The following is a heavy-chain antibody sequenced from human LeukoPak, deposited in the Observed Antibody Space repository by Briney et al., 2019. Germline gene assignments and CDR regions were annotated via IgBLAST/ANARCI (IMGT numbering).Heavy chain of an antibody. D-gene: IGHD2-2*01. J-gene: IGHJ4*02. CDR3: ARLRTYCTTTTCYESFDS. CDR2: VSYRGST. CDR1: GDSISSYY. Sequence: SPSETLSLTCTVSGDSISSYYWTWIRQPPGKTLEWIAYVSYRGSTNYNPSLKSRVTISVGTSKNLFSLELSSVTAADTAVYYCARLRTYCTTTTCYESFDSWGQGTLVTVSS. V-gene: IGHV4-59*01.